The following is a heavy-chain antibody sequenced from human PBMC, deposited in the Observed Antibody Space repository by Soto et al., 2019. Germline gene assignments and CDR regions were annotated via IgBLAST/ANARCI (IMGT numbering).Heavy chain of an antibody. CDR3: ASRMGDILTGYYSPHFDY. J-gene: IGHJ4*02. CDR1: GGSFSGYY. V-gene: IGHV4-34*01. CDR2: VNHSGST. Sequence: PSETLSLTCAVYGGSFSGYYWSWIRQPPGKGLEWIGEVNHSGSTNYNPSLESRVTISVDTSKNQFSLKLSSVTAADTAVYYCASRMGDILTGYYSPHFDYWGQGTLVTVSS. D-gene: IGHD3-9*01.